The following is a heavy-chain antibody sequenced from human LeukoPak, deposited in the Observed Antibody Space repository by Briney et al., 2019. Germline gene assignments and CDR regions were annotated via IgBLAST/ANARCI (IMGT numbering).Heavy chain of an antibody. V-gene: IGHV3-9*01. CDR1: GFTFDDYA. CDR2: ISWNSGSI. CDR3: AKETGIAVAGMSHDAFDI. D-gene: IGHD6-19*01. J-gene: IGHJ3*02. Sequence: GGSLRLSCAASGFTFDDYAMHWVRQAPGKGLEWVSGISWNSGSIGYADSVKGRFTISRDNAKNSLYPQMNSLRAEDTALYYCAKETGIAVAGMSHDAFDIWGQGTMVTVSS.